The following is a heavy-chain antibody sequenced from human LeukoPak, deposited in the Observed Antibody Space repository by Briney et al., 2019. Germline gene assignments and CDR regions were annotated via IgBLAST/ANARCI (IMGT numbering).Heavy chain of an antibody. CDR1: GFTFSSYA. CDR3: ASGYDTFNY. J-gene: IGHJ4*02. D-gene: IGHD3-9*01. CDR2: IDSGSGYI. Sequence: PGGSLRLSCAASGFTFSSYAMSWVRQAPGKGLEWVSSIDSGSGYIYYADSVKGRFTISRDNAKKSLYLQMNSLRAEDTAVYYCASGYDTFNYWGQGTLVTVSS. V-gene: IGHV3-21*01.